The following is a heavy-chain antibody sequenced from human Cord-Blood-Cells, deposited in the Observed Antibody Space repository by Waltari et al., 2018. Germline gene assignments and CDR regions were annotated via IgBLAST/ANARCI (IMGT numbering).Heavy chain of an antibody. Sequence: QVQLQESGPGLVQPSQTLSPTCPVSGGSLSSGCYYWSWIRPHQGKGLEWSGYIYYRVSTYYNPALKSRVTISVDTSKNQFSLKLSSVTAADTAVYYCASGSTGYSSSWYFDYWGQGTLVTVSS. CDR2: IYYRVST. V-gene: IGHV4-31*03. D-gene: IGHD6-13*01. CDR3: ASGSTGYSSSWYFDY. CDR1: GGSLSSGCYY. J-gene: IGHJ4*02.